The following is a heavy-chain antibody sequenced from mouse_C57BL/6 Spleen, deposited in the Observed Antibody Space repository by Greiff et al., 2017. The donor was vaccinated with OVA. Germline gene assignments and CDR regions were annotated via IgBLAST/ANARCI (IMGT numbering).Heavy chain of an antibody. D-gene: IGHD1-1*01. CDR3: ARGDHYYGSSYDWYFDV. Sequence: EVKLQESGGGLVKPGGSLKLSCAASGFTFSDYGMHWVRQAPEKGLEWVAYISSGSSTIYYADTVKGRFTISRDNAKNNLFLQMTSLRSEDTAMYYCARGDHYYGSSYDWYFDVWGTGTTVTVSS. CDR1: GFTFSDYG. V-gene: IGHV5-17*01. J-gene: IGHJ1*03. CDR2: ISSGSSTI.